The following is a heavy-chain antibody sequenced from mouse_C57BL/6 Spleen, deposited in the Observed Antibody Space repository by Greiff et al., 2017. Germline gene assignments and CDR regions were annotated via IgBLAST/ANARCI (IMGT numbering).Heavy chain of an antibody. CDR2: ISNLAYSI. J-gene: IGHJ1*03. V-gene: IGHV5-15*01. CDR1: GFTFSDYG. CDR3: ARGGDYYGSSYRYFDV. D-gene: IGHD1-1*01. Sequence: EVKLMESGGGLVQPGGSLKLSCAASGFTFSDYGMAWVRQAPRQGLEWVAFISNLAYSIYYADTVTGRFTISRENAKNTLYLERSSLRSEDTAMYSCARGGDYYGSSYRYFDVWGTGTTVTVSS.